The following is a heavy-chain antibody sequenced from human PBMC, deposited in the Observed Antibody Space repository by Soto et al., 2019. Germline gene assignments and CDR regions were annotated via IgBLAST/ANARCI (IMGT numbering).Heavy chain of an antibody. CDR2: IIPIFGTA. D-gene: IGHD2-15*01. CDR3: ARDCHPLGYCSGGSCYWFDP. J-gene: IGHJ5*02. Sequence: ASVKVSCKASGGTFSSYAISWVRQAPGQGLEWMGGIIPIFGTANYAQKFQGRVTMTADESTSTAYMELSSLRSEDTAVYYCARDCHPLGYCSGGSCYWFDPWGQGTRVTVSS. V-gene: IGHV1-69*13. CDR1: GGTFSSYA.